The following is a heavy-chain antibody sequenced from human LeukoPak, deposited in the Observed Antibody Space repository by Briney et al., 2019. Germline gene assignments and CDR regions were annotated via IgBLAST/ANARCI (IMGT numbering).Heavy chain of an antibody. CDR1: GGSISSYY. V-gene: IGHV4-59*08. CDR3: ARVSPAVAFDY. Sequence: SETLSLTCTVSGGSISSYYWSWIRQPPGKGLEWIGYIYYSGNTNYNPSLKSRVTISVDTSKNQFTLKLSSVTAADTAVYYCARVSPAVAFDYWGQGTLVTVSS. J-gene: IGHJ4*02. CDR2: IYYSGNT. D-gene: IGHD6-19*01.